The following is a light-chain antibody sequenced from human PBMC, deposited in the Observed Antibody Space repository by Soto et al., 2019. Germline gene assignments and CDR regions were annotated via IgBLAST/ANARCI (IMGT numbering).Light chain of an antibody. CDR1: SSDVGGYNY. CDR3: NSYTTLTSVV. V-gene: IGLV2-14*03. Sequence: QSALAQPASVSGSPGQSITISCTGTSSDVGGYNYVSWYQQHPGKAPKLMIYDVSNRPSGVSNRFSGSKSGNTASLTISGLQAEDEADYYCNSYTTLTSVVFGGGTKVTVL. J-gene: IGLJ2*01. CDR2: DVS.